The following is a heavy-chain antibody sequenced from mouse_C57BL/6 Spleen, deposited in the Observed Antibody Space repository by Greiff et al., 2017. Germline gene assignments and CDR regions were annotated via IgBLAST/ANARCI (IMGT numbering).Heavy chain of an antibody. CDR3: ARSYSNYPFFAY. Sequence: VKLVESGPELVKPGASVKISCKASGYSFTSYYIHWVKQRPGQGLEWIGWIYPGSGNTKYNEKFKGKATLTADTSSSTAYMQLSSLTSEDSAVYYCARSYSNYPFFAYWGQGTLVTVSA. D-gene: IGHD2-5*01. CDR2: IYPGSGNT. CDR1: GYSFTSYY. J-gene: IGHJ3*01. V-gene: IGHV1-66*01.